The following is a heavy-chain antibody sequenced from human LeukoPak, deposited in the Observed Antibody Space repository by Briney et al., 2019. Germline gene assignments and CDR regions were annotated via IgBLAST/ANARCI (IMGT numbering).Heavy chain of an antibody. V-gene: IGHV5-51*01. J-gene: IGHJ4*02. CDR3: ARETAGTFHFDF. CDR2: IYPGDSDT. Sequence: GESLKISCKGSGYSFTSYRIGWVRQMPGKAPEWMGIIYPGDSDTRYGPSFQGQVTISADKSIRTAYLQWSSLKASDTAIYYCARETAGTFHFDFWGQGTLVTVSS. D-gene: IGHD6-13*01. CDR1: GYSFTSYR.